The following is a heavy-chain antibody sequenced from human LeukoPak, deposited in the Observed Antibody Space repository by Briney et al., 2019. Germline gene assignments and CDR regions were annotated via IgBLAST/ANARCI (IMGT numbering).Heavy chain of an antibody. Sequence: GGSLRLSCAASGFTFSSYWMSWVRQAPGKGLEWVANIKQDGSEKYYVDSVKGRFTISRDNAKNSLYLQMNSLRAEDTAVYYCAREGVLLSGSYESDHYFDYWGQGTLVTVSS. CDR3: AREGVLLSGSYESDHYFDY. CDR1: GFTFSSYW. D-gene: IGHD1-26*01. CDR2: IKQDGSEK. V-gene: IGHV3-7*03. J-gene: IGHJ4*02.